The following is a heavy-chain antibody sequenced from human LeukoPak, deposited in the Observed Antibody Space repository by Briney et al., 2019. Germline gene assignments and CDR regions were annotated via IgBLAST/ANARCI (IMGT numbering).Heavy chain of an antibody. Sequence: PSQTLPLTCTVSGGSISSGSYYWSWIRQPAGEGLEWIGRIYTSGSTNYNPSLKSRVTISVDTSKNQFSLKLSSVTAADTAVYYCARVLLHYGSGSYYSYYFDYWGQGTLVTVSS. V-gene: IGHV4-61*02. J-gene: IGHJ4*02. CDR1: GGSISSGSYY. D-gene: IGHD3-10*01. CDR2: IYTSGST. CDR3: ARVLLHYGSGSYYSYYFDY.